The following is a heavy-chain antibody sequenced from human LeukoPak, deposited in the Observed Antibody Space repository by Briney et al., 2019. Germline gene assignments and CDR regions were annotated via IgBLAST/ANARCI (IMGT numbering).Heavy chain of an antibody. D-gene: IGHD6-6*01. CDR3: AREQRAYSSSFFYYYYYMDV. V-gene: IGHV4-38-2*02. J-gene: IGHJ6*03. CDR2: IYHSGST. Sequence: SETLSLTCTVSGYSISSGYYWGWIRQPPGKGLEWIGSIYHSGSTYYNPSLKSRVTISVDTSKNQFSLKLSSVTAADTAVYYCAREQRAYSSSFFYYYYYMDVWGKGTTVTVSS. CDR1: GYSISSGYY.